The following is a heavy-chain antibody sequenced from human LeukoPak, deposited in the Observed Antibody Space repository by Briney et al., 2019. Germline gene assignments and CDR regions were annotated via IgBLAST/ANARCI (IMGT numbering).Heavy chain of an antibody. CDR1: GGSTRTYP. Sequence: SETLSLTCTVSGGSTRTYPWSWIRQSPVKGLEWIGCFFYNGTTTYNPSLKSRITVSLDTSRNQFSLKLSSVTAADTAVYFCARHPTGLSAMDVWGKGTTVAVSS. J-gene: IGHJ6*03. CDR2: FFYNGTT. D-gene: IGHD1-14*01. V-gene: IGHV4-59*08. CDR3: ARHPTGLSAMDV.